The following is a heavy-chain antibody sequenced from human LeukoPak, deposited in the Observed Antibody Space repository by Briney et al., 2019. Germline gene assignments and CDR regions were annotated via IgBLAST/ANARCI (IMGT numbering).Heavy chain of an antibody. J-gene: IGHJ4*02. CDR3: AKDDGSGYYPTPSLVY. Sequence: GGSLRLSCAASGFTFSSYGMHWVRQAPGKGLDWLAFLRYDGSNKYYADSVKGRFTISRDNSKNTLYLQMNSLRAEDTAVYYCAKDDGSGYYPTPSLVYWGQGTLVTVSS. CDR1: GFTFSSYG. D-gene: IGHD3-22*01. CDR2: LRYDGSNK. V-gene: IGHV3-30*02.